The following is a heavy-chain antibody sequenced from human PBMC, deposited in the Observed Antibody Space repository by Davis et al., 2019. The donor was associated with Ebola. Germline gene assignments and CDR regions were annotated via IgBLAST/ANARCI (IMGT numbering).Heavy chain of an antibody. V-gene: IGHV3-7*01. Sequence: GESLKISCAASGFTFNGYWMTWVRQAPGKGLEWVANIKQDGSEKYYVDSVKGRFTISRDNAKNSLYLQMNSLRAEDTAVYYCARVGWYYDYIWGSYRADYYYGMDVWGQGTTVTVSS. J-gene: IGHJ6*02. D-gene: IGHD3-16*02. CDR3: ARVGWYYDYIWGSYRADYYYGMDV. CDR1: GFTFNGYW. CDR2: IKQDGSEK.